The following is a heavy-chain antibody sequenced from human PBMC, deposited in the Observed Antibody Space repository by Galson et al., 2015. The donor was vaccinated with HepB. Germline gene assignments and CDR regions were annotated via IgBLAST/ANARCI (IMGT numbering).Heavy chain of an antibody. CDR2: IIPILGIA. Sequence: SVKVSCKASGGTFSSYAISWVRQAPGQGLEWMGRIIPILGIANYAQKFQGRVTITADKSTSTAYMELSSLRSEDTAVYYCARDSGAYDDFWSGYSDVWGQGTTVTVSS. CDR1: GGTFSSYA. J-gene: IGHJ6*02. CDR3: ARDSGAYDDFWSGYSDV. V-gene: IGHV1-69*04. D-gene: IGHD3-3*01.